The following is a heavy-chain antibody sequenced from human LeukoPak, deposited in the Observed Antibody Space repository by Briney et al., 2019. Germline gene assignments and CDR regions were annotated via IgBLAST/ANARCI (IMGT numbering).Heavy chain of an antibody. J-gene: IGHJ4*02. Sequence: GGSLRLSCAASGFTFSSYGMSWVRQAPGKGLEWVSAISGSGGTIYYAGSVKGRFTISRDSSKNTLYLQMNSLRAEDTAVYYCAKGHIITSNLDYWGQGTLVTVSS. V-gene: IGHV3-23*01. D-gene: IGHD3-16*01. CDR1: GFTFSSYG. CDR3: AKGHIITSNLDY. CDR2: ISGSGGTI.